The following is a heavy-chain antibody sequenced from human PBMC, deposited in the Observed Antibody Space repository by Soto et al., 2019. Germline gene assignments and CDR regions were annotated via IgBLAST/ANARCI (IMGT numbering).Heavy chain of an antibody. Sequence: GESLKISCAASGFTFSDYYMSWIRQAPGKGLEWVSYISSSGSTIYYADSVKGRFTIPRDNAKNSLYLQMNSLRAEDTAVYYCATPTSDPGYYYYYYYMDVWGKGTTVTVSS. CDR2: ISSSGSTI. J-gene: IGHJ6*03. CDR1: GFTFSDYY. D-gene: IGHD2-21*01. V-gene: IGHV3-11*01. CDR3: ATPTSDPGYYYYYYYMDV.